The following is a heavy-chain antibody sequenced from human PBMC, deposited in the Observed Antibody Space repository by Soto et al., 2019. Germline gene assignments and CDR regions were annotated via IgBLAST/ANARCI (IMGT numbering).Heavy chain of an antibody. J-gene: IGHJ3*02. D-gene: IGHD3-16*02. CDR2: ISYDGSNK. V-gene: IGHV3-30-3*01. CDR3: AREPRRSWAFDI. CDR1: GFTFSSYA. Sequence: GGSLRLSCAASGFTFSSYAMHWVRQAPGKGLEWVAVISYDGSNKYYADSVKGRFTISRDNSKNTLYLQMNSLRAEDTAVYYCAREPRRSWAFDIWGQGTMVTVSS.